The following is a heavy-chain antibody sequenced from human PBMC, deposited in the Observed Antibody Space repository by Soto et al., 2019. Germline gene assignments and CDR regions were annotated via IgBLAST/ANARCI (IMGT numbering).Heavy chain of an antibody. J-gene: IGHJ4*02. Sequence: GASVKVSFKASGYTFTSYDINWLRQATGQGLEWMGWMNPNSGNTGYAQKFQGRVTMTRNTSTSTAYMELSSLRSEDTAVYYCARETSIAARPLFDYWGQGTLVTVSS. CDR2: MNPNSGNT. D-gene: IGHD6-6*01. CDR1: GYTFTSYD. V-gene: IGHV1-8*01. CDR3: ARETSIAARPLFDY.